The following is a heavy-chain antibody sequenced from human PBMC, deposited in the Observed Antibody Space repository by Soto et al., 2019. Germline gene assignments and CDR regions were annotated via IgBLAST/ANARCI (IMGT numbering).Heavy chain of an antibody. D-gene: IGHD1-1*01. CDR2: ISETSIAI. V-gene: IGHV3-48*02. CDR3: ATLQLGREEIFDS. J-gene: IGHJ4*02. Sequence: EVQLVESGGGLVQPGGSLRLSCAASGFNFKTYSMNWVRQAPGKGLEWVSYISETSIAIYYRDSVKGRFTISRDNARNTMYMQMNSLRDEDTAVYYCATLQLGREEIFDSWGKGTLVTVSS. CDR1: GFNFKTYS.